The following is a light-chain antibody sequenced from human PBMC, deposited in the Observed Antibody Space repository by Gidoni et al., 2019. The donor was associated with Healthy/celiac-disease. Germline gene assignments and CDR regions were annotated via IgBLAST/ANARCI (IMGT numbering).Light chain of an antibody. CDR2: DVT. J-gene: IGLJ1*01. Sequence: QSALTQPSSVSGSPVQSVTISCTGTSSDVGGYNYVSWYQQHPVKAPKLMIYDVTKRPSGVPDRFSGSKSGNTASLTISGLQAEDEADYYCCSYAGSYTSYVFGTGTKVTVL. CDR3: CSYAGSYTSYV. V-gene: IGLV2-11*01. CDR1: SSDVGGYNY.